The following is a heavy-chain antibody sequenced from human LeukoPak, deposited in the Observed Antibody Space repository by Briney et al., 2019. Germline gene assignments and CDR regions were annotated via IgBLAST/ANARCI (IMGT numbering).Heavy chain of an antibody. V-gene: IGHV1-24*01. CDR1: GYTLTELS. CDR2: FDPEDGET. Sequence: GASVKVSCKVSGYTLTELSMHWVRPAPGKGLEWMGGFDPEDGETIYAQKFQGRLTMTEDTSTDTAYMELSSLRSEDTAVYYCATVFPYGGNPYYWGQGTLVPVSS. J-gene: IGHJ4*02. D-gene: IGHD4-23*01. CDR3: ATVFPYGGNPYY.